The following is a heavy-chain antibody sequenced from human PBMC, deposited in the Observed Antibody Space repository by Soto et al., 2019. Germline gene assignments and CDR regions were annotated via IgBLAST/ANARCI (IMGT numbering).Heavy chain of an antibody. CDR2: ISHSGST. J-gene: IGHJ4*02. CDR1: GGSVGTPSYY. Sequence: TSETLSLTCTVSGGSVGTPSYYWDWIRLSPGQGLEWIGYISHSGSTDYNPALKSRVTIFADTSKNELSLKLDSVTAADTAVYYCARGRYSSGWFDFWGQGILVTVS. D-gene: IGHD6-19*01. V-gene: IGHV4-61*01. CDR3: ARGRYSSGWFDF.